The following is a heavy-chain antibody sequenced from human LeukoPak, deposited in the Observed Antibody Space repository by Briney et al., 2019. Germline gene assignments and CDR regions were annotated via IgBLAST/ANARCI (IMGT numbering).Heavy chain of an antibody. V-gene: IGHV3-21*01. CDR3: ARVTAATRFVDY. D-gene: IGHD2-15*01. CDR1: GLTFSSYS. Sequence: AGGSLTLSCAASGLTFSSYSMNWVRQAPGKGLEWVSSISSSSSYIYYADSVKGRFTISRDNAKNSLYLQMNSLRAEDTAVYYCARVTAATRFVDYWGQGALVTVSS. J-gene: IGHJ4*02. CDR2: ISSSSSYI.